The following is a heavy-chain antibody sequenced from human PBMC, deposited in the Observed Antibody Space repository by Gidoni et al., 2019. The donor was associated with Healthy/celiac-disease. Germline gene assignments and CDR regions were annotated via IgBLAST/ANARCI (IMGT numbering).Heavy chain of an antibody. V-gene: IGHV3-23*01. CDR2: ISGSGGST. Sequence: EVQLLAAGGGLVQPGGSLRLYGAASGLTFSSHAMSWVRQAPGKGLEWVSSISGSGGSTYYADSVQGRFTISRDNSKNTLYLQMNSLRAEDTAVYYCARSFGAVAVTKYFQHWGQGTLVTVSS. CDR1: GLTFSSHA. J-gene: IGHJ1*01. CDR3: ARSFGAVAVTKYFQH. D-gene: IGHD6-19*01.